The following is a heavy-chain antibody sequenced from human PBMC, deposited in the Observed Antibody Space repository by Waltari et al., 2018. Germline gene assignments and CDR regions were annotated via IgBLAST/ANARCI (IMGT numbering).Heavy chain of an antibody. J-gene: IGHJ5*02. V-gene: IGHV4-30-2*01. CDR3: ASARTVTTPWFDP. Sequence: QLQLQESGSGLVKPSQTLSLTCAVSGGSISSGGYSWSWIRQPPGKGLEWIGYIYHSGSTYYNPSLKSRVTISVDRSKNQFSLKLSSVTAADTAVYYCASARTVTTPWFDPWGQGTLVTVSS. D-gene: IGHD4-17*01. CDR1: GGSISSGGYS. CDR2: IYHSGST.